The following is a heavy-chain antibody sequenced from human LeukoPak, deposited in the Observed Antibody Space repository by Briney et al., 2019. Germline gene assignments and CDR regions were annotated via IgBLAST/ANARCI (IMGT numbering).Heavy chain of an antibody. D-gene: IGHD5-24*01. CDR3: AREPRRGAFDI. CDR1: GGSFSGYY. Sequence: SETLSLTCAVYGGSFSGYYWSWIRQPPGKGLEWIGEINHSGGTNYNPSLKSRVTISVDTSKNQFSLKLSSVTAADTAVYYCAREPRRGAFDIWGQGTMVTVSS. CDR2: INHSGGT. V-gene: IGHV4-34*01. J-gene: IGHJ3*02.